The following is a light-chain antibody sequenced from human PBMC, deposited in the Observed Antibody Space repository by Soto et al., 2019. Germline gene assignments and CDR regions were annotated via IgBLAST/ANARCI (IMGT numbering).Light chain of an antibody. J-gene: IGKJ2*01. Sequence: ETVMTQSPATLSVSPGERATLSCRASQSVGRNLAWYQQKPGQAPRLLIYGASTRAAGVPARFSGSGSGTEFTLTSGSLQSEDFAVYYCQRYNNWPLFGQGTKLEIK. V-gene: IGKV3-15*01. CDR1: QSVGRN. CDR3: QRYNNWPL. CDR2: GAS.